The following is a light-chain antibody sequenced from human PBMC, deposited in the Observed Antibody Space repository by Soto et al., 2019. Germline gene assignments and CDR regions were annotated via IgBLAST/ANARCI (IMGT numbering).Light chain of an antibody. J-gene: IGKJ3*01. CDR1: QSVSSY. CDR3: QQRTNWPRSFT. V-gene: IGKV3-11*01. Sequence: EIVLTQSPATLSLSPGERATLSCRASQSVSSYLAWYQQKPGQAPRLLIYDTSKMATGIPARFSGSGSGTDFTLTIRSIEPEDFAVYYCQQRTNWPRSFTFGPGTKVDIK. CDR2: DTS.